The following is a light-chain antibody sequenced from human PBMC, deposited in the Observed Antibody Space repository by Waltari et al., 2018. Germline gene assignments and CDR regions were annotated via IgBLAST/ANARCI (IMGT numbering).Light chain of an antibody. J-gene: IGLJ2*01. Sequence: SYELTQPSSVSVSPGQTVRITCSGDVLSKKYARGFQQKPGQAPVLVIFKDNERPSGILVRFSGSSSVTTVTLTISGAHVGDEADYYCYSAADNNLVFGGGTKLTVL. V-gene: IGLV3-27*01. CDR3: YSAADNNLV. CDR2: KDN. CDR1: VLSKKY.